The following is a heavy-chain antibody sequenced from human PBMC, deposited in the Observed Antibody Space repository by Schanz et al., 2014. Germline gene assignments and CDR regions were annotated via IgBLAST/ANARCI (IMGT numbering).Heavy chain of an antibody. Sequence: EVQLVESGGGLVQPGGSLRLSCAASGITFSSHSFNWVRQAPGKGLEWISYITYNGGTIYYADSVKGRLTISRDDAKKSMYLQMNNLRAEDTAVYYCVRVSFADPRLYRGMDRDIDYWGQGTLVTVSS. D-gene: IGHD5-18*01. CDR3: VRVSFADPRLYRGMDRDIDY. V-gene: IGHV3-48*04. CDR2: ITYNGGTI. J-gene: IGHJ4*02. CDR1: GITFSSHS.